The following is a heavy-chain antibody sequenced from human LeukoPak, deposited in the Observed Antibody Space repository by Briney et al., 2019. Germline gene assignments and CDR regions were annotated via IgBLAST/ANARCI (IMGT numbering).Heavy chain of an antibody. J-gene: IGHJ3*02. CDR1: GGSISSGDYY. CDR2: IYYSGST. D-gene: IGHD6-19*01. CDR3: ARPMAWYSSGWYNAFDI. V-gene: IGHV4-30-4*08. Sequence: SETLSLTCTVSGGSISSGDYYWSWIRQAPGKGLEWIGYIYYSGSTYYNPSLKSRVTISVDTSKNQFSLKLSSVTAADTAVYYCARPMAWYSSGWYNAFDIWGQGTMVTVSS.